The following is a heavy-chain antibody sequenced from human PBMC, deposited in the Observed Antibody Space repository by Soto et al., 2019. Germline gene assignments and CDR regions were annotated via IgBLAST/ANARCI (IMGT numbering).Heavy chain of an antibody. D-gene: IGHD3-3*02. J-gene: IGHJ4*02. V-gene: IGHV1-18*01. CDR1: GYTFTSYG. Sequence: ASVKVSCKASGYTFTSYGISWVRQAPGQGLEWMGWISAYNGNTNYAQKLQGRVTMTTDTSTSTAYMELRSLRSDDTAVYYCARGTPIFEVVIIEVSSFAYWGQGTLDPVSS. CDR3: ARGTPIFEVVIIEVSSFAY. CDR2: ISAYNGNT.